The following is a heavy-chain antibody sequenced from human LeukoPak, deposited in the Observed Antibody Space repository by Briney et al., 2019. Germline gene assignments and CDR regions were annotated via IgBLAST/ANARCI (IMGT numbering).Heavy chain of an antibody. CDR1: GYTFTDYY. V-gene: IGHV1-2*02. CDR2: IHPPSGGT. CDR3: VRDPGWLQVDY. D-gene: IGHD5-24*01. Sequence: GASVKVSCKASGYTFTDYYLHWVRQAPGQGLEWMGWIHPPSGGTNYAEKLQGRVTMTRDTSISTAYMELSRLTSDDAGVYYCVRDPGWLQVDYWGQGTLLTDSS. J-gene: IGHJ4*02.